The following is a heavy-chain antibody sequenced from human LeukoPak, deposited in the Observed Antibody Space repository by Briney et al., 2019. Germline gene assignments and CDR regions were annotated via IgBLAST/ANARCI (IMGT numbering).Heavy chain of an antibody. V-gene: IGHV3-9*01. D-gene: IGHD1-26*01. CDR3: AKDLHGATGYYFDY. Sequence: GRSLRLSCAASGFTFDDYAMHWVRHAPGKGLEWVSGISWNSGSIGHADSVKGRFTISRDNAKNSLYLQMNSLRAEDTALYYCAKDLHGATGYYFDYWGQGTLVTVSS. J-gene: IGHJ4*02. CDR1: GFTFDDYA. CDR2: ISWNSGSI.